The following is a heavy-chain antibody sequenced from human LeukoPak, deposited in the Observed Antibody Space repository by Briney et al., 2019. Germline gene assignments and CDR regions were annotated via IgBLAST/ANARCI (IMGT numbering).Heavy chain of an antibody. D-gene: IGHD3-3*01. CDR2: ISGSGGST. CDR1: GFTFSSYA. CDR3: AKDRFTIFGLSLDY. J-gene: IGHJ4*02. V-gene: IGHV3-23*01. Sequence: SGGSLRLSCAASGFTFSSYAISWFRQAPGKGLEWVSAISGSGGSTYYADSVKGRFTISRDNSKNTLYLQMNSLRAEDTAVYYCAKDRFTIFGLSLDYWGQGTLVTVSS.